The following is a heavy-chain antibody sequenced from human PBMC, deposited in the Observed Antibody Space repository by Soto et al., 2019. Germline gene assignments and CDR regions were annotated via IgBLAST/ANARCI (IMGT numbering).Heavy chain of an antibody. V-gene: IGHV4-34*01. CDR2: INHSGST. D-gene: IGHD3-3*01. CDR1: GGSFSGYY. J-gene: IGHJ3*02. Sequence: SETLSLTCAVYGGSFSGYYWSWIRQPPGKGLEWIGEINHSGSTNYNPSLKSRVTISVDTSKNQFSLKLSSVTAADTAVYYCASTSPRVVTDAFDIWGQGTMVTVSS. CDR3: ASTSPRVVTDAFDI.